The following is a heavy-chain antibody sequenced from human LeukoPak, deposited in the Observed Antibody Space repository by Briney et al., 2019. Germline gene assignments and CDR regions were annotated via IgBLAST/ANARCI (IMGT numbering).Heavy chain of an antibody. V-gene: IGHV3-23*01. J-gene: IGHJ4*02. Sequence: GGSLRLSCAASGFTFSSYAMSWVRQAPGKGLEWVSAISGSGGSTYYADSVKGRFTISRDNSRNTLYLQMNSLRAEDTAVYYCAKDRGSGSYHVGVEYWGQGTLVTVYS. CDR3: AKDRGSGSYHVGVEY. D-gene: IGHD1-26*01. CDR1: GFTFSSYA. CDR2: ISGSGGST.